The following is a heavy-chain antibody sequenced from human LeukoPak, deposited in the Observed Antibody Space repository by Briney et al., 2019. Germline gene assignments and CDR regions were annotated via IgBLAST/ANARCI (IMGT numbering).Heavy chain of an antibody. CDR1: GFTFSSYA. V-gene: IGHV3-23*01. J-gene: IGHJ4*02. Sequence: GGSLRLSCAASGFTFSSYAMSWVRQAPGKGLEWVSAISGSGGSTYYADSVKGRFTISRDNSKNTLYLQMNSLRAEGTAVYYCAKDHYDILTGYLGAFDYWGQGTLVTVSS. CDR3: AKDHYDILTGYLGAFDY. CDR2: ISGSGGST. D-gene: IGHD3-9*01.